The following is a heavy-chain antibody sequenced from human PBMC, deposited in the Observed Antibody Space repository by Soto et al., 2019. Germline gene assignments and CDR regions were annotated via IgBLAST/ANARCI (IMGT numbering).Heavy chain of an antibody. Sequence: GQSLRLSCAASGLTSSGHWMTWVSHTPGEGVQWVATIKPDGSEPFYVDSVKGRVTNSRDNARIALFMQMAGLRAEDTAVYYCTSRPSGMTYHAVFDFWGQGTMVTVSS. V-gene: IGHV3-7*03. CDR2: IKPDGSEP. D-gene: IGHD6-6*01. CDR3: TSRPSGMTYHAVFDF. CDR1: GLTSSGHW. J-gene: IGHJ4*02.